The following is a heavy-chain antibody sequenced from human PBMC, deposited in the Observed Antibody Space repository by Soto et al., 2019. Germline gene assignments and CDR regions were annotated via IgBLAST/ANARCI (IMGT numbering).Heavy chain of an antibody. D-gene: IGHD3-22*01. Sequence: SETLSLTCAVSGGSISSGGYSWSWVRQPPGKGLEWIGYIYHSGSTYYNPSLKSRVTISVDRSKNQSSLKLSSVTAADTAVYYCARAHDSSGYHFDYWGQGTLVTVSS. CDR3: ARAHDSSGYHFDY. J-gene: IGHJ4*02. V-gene: IGHV4-30-2*01. CDR1: GGSISSGGYS. CDR2: IYHSGST.